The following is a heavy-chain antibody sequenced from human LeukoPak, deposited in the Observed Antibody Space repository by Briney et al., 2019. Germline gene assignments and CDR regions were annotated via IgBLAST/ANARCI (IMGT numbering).Heavy chain of an antibody. CDR3: AREFEGHHPAFGD. CDR2: IVPMFGKS. J-gene: IGHJ4*02. CDR1: GATFSSYG. V-gene: IGHV1-69*13. Sequence: SVKVSCKASGATFSSYGISWIRQSPGQGLEWMGGIVPMFGKSNYAQKFQGRLTITADESTNPAYMELTSLTFEDTAVYYCAREFEGHHPAFGDWGQGTLVTVSS. D-gene: IGHD3-10*01.